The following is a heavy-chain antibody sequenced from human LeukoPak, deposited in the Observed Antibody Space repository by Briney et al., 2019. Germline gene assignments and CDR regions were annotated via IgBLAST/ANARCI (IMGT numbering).Heavy chain of an antibody. J-gene: IGHJ4*02. V-gene: IGHV3-30-3*01. CDR2: ISYDGSNK. CDR3: ASHYYDSSGYYFDY. D-gene: IGHD3-22*01. Sequence: PGRSLRLSCAASGFTFSSYAMHWVRQAPGKGLERVAVISYDGSNKYYADSVKGRFTISRDNFKNTLYLQMNSLRAEDTAVYYCASHYYDSSGYYFDYWGQGTLVTVSS. CDR1: GFTFSSYA.